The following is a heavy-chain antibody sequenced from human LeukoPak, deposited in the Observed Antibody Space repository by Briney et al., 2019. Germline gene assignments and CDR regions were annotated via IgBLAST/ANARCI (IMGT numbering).Heavy chain of an antibody. Sequence: GGSLRLSCAASGFTFSSYGMHWVRQAPGKGLEWVAVIWYDGSNKYYADPVKGRFTISRDNSKNTLYLQMNSLRAEDTAVYYCARERTTMVRGVIQHWGQGTLVTVSS. CDR2: IWYDGSNK. J-gene: IGHJ1*01. CDR3: ARERTTMVRGVIQH. D-gene: IGHD3-10*01. CDR1: GFTFSSYG. V-gene: IGHV3-33*01.